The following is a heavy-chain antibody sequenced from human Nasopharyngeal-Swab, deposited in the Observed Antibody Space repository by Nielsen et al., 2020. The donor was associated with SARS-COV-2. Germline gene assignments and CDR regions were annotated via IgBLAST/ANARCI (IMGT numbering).Heavy chain of an antibody. CDR2: MNPNSGNT. CDR3: ARSTMVRGYYYYYGMDV. Sequence: ASVKVSCKASGYTFTSYDINWVRQATGQGLEWMGWMNPNSGNTGYAQKFQGRVNMTRNTSISTAYMELSSLRSEDTAVYYCARSTMVRGYYYYYGMDVWGQGTTVTVSS. J-gene: IGHJ6*02. V-gene: IGHV1-8*01. D-gene: IGHD3-10*01. CDR1: GYTFTSYD.